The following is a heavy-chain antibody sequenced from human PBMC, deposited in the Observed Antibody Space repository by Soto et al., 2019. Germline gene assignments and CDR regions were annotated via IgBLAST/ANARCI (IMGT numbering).Heavy chain of an antibody. J-gene: IGHJ4*02. CDR1: GYTFTGYY. CDR2: INPNSGGT. V-gene: IGHV1-2*02. D-gene: IGHD2-2*02. CDR3: ARDLDCRSTRCYNY. Sequence: ASVKVSCKASGYTFTGYYMHWVRQAPGQGLEWMGWINPNSGGTNYAQKFQGRVTMTRDTSISTAYMELSRLRSDDTAVYYCARDLDCRSTRCYNYWGQGTLVTVSS.